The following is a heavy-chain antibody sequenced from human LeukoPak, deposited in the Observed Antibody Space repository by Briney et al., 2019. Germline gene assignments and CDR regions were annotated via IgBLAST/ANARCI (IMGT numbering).Heavy chain of an antibody. D-gene: IGHD4-17*01. Sequence: PSETLSLTCTVSAGSISPDYWSWIRQPPGKGLQWIGYIHYNGRTDYNPSLQSRVTMSVDTSKNQFSLKLSSVTAADTAVYYCARDPTADKENDYGLYWGQGTLVTVSS. CDR2: IHYNGRT. J-gene: IGHJ4*02. V-gene: IGHV4-59*12. CDR3: ARDPTADKENDYGLY. CDR1: AGSISPDY.